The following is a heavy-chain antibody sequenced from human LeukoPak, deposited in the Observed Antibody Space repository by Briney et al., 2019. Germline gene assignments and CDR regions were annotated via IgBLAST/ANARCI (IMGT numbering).Heavy chain of an antibody. CDR3: ARVELRWSGELLFGKKNWFDP. V-gene: IGHV1-18*01. D-gene: IGHD3-10*01. CDR1: GYTFTSYG. CDR2: ISAYNGNT. Sequence: ASVKVSCKASGYTFTSYGIIWVRQAPGQGLEYMGWISAYNGNTHYARKLQGRVTMSTETATSTAYMELRSLRSDDTAVYYCARVELRWSGELLFGKKNWFDPWGQGTLVTVSS. J-gene: IGHJ5*02.